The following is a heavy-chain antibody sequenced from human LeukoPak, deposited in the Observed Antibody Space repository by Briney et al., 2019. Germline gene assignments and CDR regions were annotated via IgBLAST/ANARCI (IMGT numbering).Heavy chain of an antibody. J-gene: IGHJ3*02. CDR2: ISYDGSNK. CDR3: ATDYYYDSSGPSYAFDI. V-gene: IGHV3-30*04. CDR1: EFTFSSYA. D-gene: IGHD3-22*01. Sequence: GRSLRLSCEASEFTFSSYAMHWVRQAPGKGLEWVAVISYDGSNKYYADSVKGRFTISRDNSKNTLYLQMNSLRAEDTAVYYCATDYYYDSSGPSYAFDIWGQGTMVTVSS.